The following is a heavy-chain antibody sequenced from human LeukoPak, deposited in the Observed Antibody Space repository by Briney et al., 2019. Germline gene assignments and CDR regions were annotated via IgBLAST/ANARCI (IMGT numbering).Heavy chain of an antibody. CDR1: GFTFSNYA. CDR3: ARDHGDYATDAFDI. CDR2: ISGSGGTT. D-gene: IGHD4-17*01. J-gene: IGHJ3*02. V-gene: IGHV3-23*01. Sequence: PGGSLRLSCAASGFTFSNYAMSWVRQAPGEGLEWVSTISGSGGTTYYADSVKGRFTISRDNAKNSLYLQMNSLRAEDTAVYYCARDHGDYATDAFDIWGQGTMVTVSS.